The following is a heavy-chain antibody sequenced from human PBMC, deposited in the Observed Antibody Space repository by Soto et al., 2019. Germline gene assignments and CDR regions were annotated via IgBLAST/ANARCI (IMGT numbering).Heavy chain of an antibody. J-gene: IGHJ6*02. V-gene: IGHV3-66*01. CDR1: GFSVTTNH. CDR3: VRNYGAV. Sequence: EVQLVESGGGLVQPGGSLRLSCAVSGFSVTTNHMTWVRQAPGKGLEWVSIIYSGGATDYADSVKGRLTISRDNSKNTLPLQMHSLRGEDTAIYYCVRNYGAVWGQGTTVTVSS. CDR2: IYSGGAT. D-gene: IGHD3-16*01.